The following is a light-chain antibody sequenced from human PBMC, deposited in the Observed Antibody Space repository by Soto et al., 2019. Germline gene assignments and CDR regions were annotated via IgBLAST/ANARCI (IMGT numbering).Light chain of an antibody. Sequence: DIQMTQSPSSLSASVGDRVTITCRASQSISIYLNWYQQRPGKAPKLLIYGASNLESGVPSRFSGSGSGTDFTLTISSLQREDFATYYCQQSYSTPRTFGQGTKVEIK. V-gene: IGKV1-39*01. CDR1: QSISIY. J-gene: IGKJ1*01. CDR3: QQSYSTPRT. CDR2: GAS.